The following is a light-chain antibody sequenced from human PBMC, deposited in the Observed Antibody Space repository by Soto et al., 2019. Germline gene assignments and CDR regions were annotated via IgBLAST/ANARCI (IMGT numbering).Light chain of an antibody. CDR2: DVS. Sequence: QSVLTQPASVSGSPGQSITISCTGTSRDVGGYIYVSWYRQHPGKAPKLILYDVSSRPSGVSNRFSGSRFDNTASLTISGLQAEDEADYYCSSYTGSNTLVFGGGTKLTVL. J-gene: IGLJ2*01. V-gene: IGLV2-14*01. CDR1: SRDVGGYIY. CDR3: SSYTGSNTLV.